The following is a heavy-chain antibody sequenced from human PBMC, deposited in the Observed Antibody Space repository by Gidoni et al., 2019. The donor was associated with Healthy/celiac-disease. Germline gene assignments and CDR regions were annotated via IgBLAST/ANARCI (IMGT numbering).Heavy chain of an antibody. CDR3: AAGGGFFDDAFDI. CDR1: GFTFSSYE. V-gene: IGHV3-48*03. CDR2: ISSSGSTI. Sequence: EVQLVESGGGLVQPGGSLRLSCAASGFTFSSYEMNWVRQAPGKGLEWVSYISSSGSTIYYADSVKGRFTISRDNAKNSLYLQMNSLRAEDTAVYYCAAGGGFFDDAFDIWGQGTMVTVSS. J-gene: IGHJ3*02. D-gene: IGHD3-10*01.